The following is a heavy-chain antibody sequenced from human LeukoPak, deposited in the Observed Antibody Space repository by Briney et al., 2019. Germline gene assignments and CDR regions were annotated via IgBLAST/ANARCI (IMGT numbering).Heavy chain of an antibody. J-gene: IGHJ3*02. CDR3: ARYGYYDSSGYHDDFDI. V-gene: IGHV3-7*01. D-gene: IGHD3-22*01. Sequence: GGSLRLSCAASGFTFSSYWMSWVRQAPGKGLEWVANIKQDGSEKYYVDSVKGRFTISRDNAKNSLYLQMNSLRAEDTAVYYCARYGYYDSSGYHDDFDIWGQGTMVTVSS. CDR1: GFTFSSYW. CDR2: IKQDGSEK.